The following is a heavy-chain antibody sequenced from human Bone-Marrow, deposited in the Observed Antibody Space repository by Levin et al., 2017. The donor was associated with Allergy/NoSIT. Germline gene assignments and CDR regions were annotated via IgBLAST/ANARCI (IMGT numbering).Heavy chain of an antibody. D-gene: IGHD2/OR15-2a*01. Sequence: GGSLRLSCVASEFTFNKAWMNWVRQSPGKGLEWVGRIKSKTDGGTIDYAAPVKGRFTISRDDSKTTLYPQINSLRTADTAVYYCTTKNFWGQGTLVSVSS. CDR3: TTKNF. CDR1: EFTFNKAW. V-gene: IGHV3-15*01. J-gene: IGHJ4*02. CDR2: IKSKTDGGTI.